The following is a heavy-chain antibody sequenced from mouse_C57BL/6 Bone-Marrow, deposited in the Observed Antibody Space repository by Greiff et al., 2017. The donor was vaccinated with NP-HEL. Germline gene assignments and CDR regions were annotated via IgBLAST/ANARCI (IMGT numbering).Heavy chain of an antibody. D-gene: IGHD2-1*01. CDR2: INYDGSST. Sequence: EVKLVESEGGLVQPGSSMKLSCTASGFTFSDYYMAWVRQVPEKGLEWVANINYDGSSTYYLDSLKSRFIISRDNAKNILYLQMSSLKSEDTATYYCAREDGNYPWYYAMDYWGQGTSVTVSS. CDR3: AREDGNYPWYYAMDY. V-gene: IGHV5-16*01. J-gene: IGHJ4*01. CDR1: GFTFSDYY.